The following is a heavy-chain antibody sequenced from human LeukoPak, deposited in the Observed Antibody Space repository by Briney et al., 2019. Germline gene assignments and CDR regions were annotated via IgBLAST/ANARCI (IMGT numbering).Heavy chain of an antibody. V-gene: IGHV1-46*01. Sequence: ASVKVSCKASGYTFTGYYIHWVRQAPGQGLEWVGIINPSGGITSYSQKFQGRVTMTRDTSTSTVYMELSSLKSEDTAIYYCASELDLWGQGTLVTVSS. CDR2: INPSGGIT. J-gene: IGHJ5*02. CDR3: ASELDL. CDR1: GYTFTGYY.